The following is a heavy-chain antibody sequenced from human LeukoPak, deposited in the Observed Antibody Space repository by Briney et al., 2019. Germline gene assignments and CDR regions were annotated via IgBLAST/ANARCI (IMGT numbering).Heavy chain of an antibody. V-gene: IGHV3-7*01. Sequence: GGSLRLSCAASGFTFSSYWMSWVRQAPGKGLEWVANIKQDGSEKYYVDSVKGRFTISRDNAKNSLYLQMNSLRAEDTAVYYCARDWLAKIVVAGNFDPWGQGTLVTVSS. CDR1: GFTFSSYW. J-gene: IGHJ5*02. CDR3: ARDWLAKIVVAGNFDP. D-gene: IGHD6-19*01. CDR2: IKQDGSEK.